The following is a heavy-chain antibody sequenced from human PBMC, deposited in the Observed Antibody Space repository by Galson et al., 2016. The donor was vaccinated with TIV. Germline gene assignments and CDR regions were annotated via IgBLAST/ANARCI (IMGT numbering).Heavy chain of an antibody. D-gene: IGHD2-15*01. J-gene: IGHJ1*01. CDR3: AQRRPAFSDSGGCYFTFAEYFQQ. CDR1: GFSLSTSGVG. CDR2: IYWNDDK. Sequence: PALVTPTQTLTVTCSVSGFSLSTSGVGVGWIRQSPGGALEWLALIYWNDDKRYSPSLKSRLTITKDTSKNQVLLTVTNVDPVDTATNYFAQRRPAFSDSGGCYFTFAEYFQQWGRGTLVTGSS. V-gene: IGHV2-5*01.